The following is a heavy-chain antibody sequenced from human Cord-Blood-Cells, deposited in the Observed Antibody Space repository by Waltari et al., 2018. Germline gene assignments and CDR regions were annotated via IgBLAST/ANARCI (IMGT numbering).Heavy chain of an antibody. CDR1: EFTFSSYG. J-gene: IGHJ2*01. CDR2: ISYDGSNK. CDR3: AKAGFVSPRSAGEWELLDHWYFDL. Sequence: QVQLVESGGGVVQPGRSLRLSCAASEFTFSSYGMYWVRQAPGKGLEWVAVISYDGSNKYYADSVKGRFTISRDNSKNTLYLQMNSLRAEDTAVYYCAKAGFVSPRSAGEWELLDHWYFDLWGRGTLVTVSS. D-gene: IGHD1-26*01. V-gene: IGHV3-30*18.